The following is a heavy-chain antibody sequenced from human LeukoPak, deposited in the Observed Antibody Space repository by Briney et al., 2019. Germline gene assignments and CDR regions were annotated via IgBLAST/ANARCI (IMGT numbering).Heavy chain of an antibody. D-gene: IGHD6-13*01. CDR2: ISGYNGNT. J-gene: IGHJ4*02. Sequence: GASVKVSCKASGYSFTSVGISWVRQAPGQGLEWMGWISGYNGNTNYAEKLQGRVTMTTDTSTSTAYMELRSLRSDDTAVYYCAREDSRRGSRGYFDYWGQGTLVTVSS. V-gene: IGHV1-18*01. CDR1: GYSFTSVG. CDR3: AREDSRRGSRGYFDY.